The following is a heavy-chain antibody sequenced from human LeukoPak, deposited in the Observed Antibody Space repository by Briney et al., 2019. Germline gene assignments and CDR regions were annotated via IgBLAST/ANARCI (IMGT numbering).Heavy chain of an antibody. CDR2: INHSGST. D-gene: IGHD3-16*01. CDR3: ARVRPTGRGVFGP. Sequence: PSETLSLTCAVYGGSFSGYYWSWIRQPPGKGLEWIGEINHSGSTNYNPSLKSRVTISVDTSKNQFSLKLSSVTAADTAVYYCARVRPTGRGVFGPWGQGTLVTVSS. CDR1: GGSFSGYY. J-gene: IGHJ5*02. V-gene: IGHV4-34*01.